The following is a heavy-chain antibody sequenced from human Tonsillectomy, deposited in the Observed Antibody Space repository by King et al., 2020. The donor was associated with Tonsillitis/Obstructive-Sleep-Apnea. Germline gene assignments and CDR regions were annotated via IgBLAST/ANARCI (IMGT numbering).Heavy chain of an antibody. J-gene: IGHJ6*03. D-gene: IGHD3-3*01. CDR2: ISSSSSYI. CDR3: ASMYLLRFLDLSYLEV. V-gene: IGHV3-21*01. Sequence: VQLVESGGGLVKPGGSLRLSCAASGLTFSSYSMNWVRQAPGKGLEWVSSISSSSSYIYYADSVKGRFTISRDNAKNSLYLQMNSLRAEDPAVYYCASMYLLRFLDLSYLEVWGKGTTVTVSS. CDR1: GLTFSSYS.